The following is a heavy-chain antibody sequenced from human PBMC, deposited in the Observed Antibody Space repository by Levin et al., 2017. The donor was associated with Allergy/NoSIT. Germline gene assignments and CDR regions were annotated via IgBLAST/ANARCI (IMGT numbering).Heavy chain of an antibody. CDR1: GYSFTDFY. Sequence: ASVKVSCKSSGYSFTDFYVHWVRQVPGLGLEWMGLINPDSGGIKYAPKFQGRVNMTRDTSIRPAYIKLTRLKSDDTAVYYGARSLVGATFDFGGQGTLVTGSS. V-gene: IGHV1-2*02. D-gene: IGHD1-26*01. CDR3: ARSLVGATFDF. J-gene: IGHJ4*01. CDR2: INPDSGGI.